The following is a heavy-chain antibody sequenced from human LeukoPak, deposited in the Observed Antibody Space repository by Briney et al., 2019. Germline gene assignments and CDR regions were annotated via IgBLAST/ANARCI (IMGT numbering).Heavy chain of an antibody. Sequence: GASVKVSCKASGGTFSSYAISWVRQAPGQGLEWMGGIIPIFGTANYAQKFQGRVTITADKSTSTAYMELSSLRSEDTAVYYCARSRYSSSPYYYYYMDVWGKGTTVTVSS. V-gene: IGHV1-69*06. J-gene: IGHJ6*03. CDR3: ARSRYSSSPYYYYYMDV. D-gene: IGHD6-6*01. CDR1: GGTFSSYA. CDR2: IIPIFGTA.